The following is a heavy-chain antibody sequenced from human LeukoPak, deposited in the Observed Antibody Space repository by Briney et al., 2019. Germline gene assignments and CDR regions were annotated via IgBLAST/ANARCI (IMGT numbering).Heavy chain of an antibody. CDR3: ARHVPAAQIDY. V-gene: IGHV1-69*05. CDR1: GGTFSSYA. Sequence: SVKVSCKASGGTFSSYAISWVRQAPAQGIEWMGGIIPIFGAANYAQKFQGRVTITTDESTSTAYMELSSLRSEDTAVYYCARHVPAAQIDYWGQGTLVTVSS. D-gene: IGHD2-2*01. J-gene: IGHJ4*02. CDR2: IIPIFGAA.